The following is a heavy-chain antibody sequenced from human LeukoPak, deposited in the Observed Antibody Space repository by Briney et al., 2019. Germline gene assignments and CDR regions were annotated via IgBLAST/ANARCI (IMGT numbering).Heavy chain of an antibody. V-gene: IGHV3-30*07. CDR1: GFTFSSYA. CDR3: AKGGPWMITFGGAPAAFDI. D-gene: IGHD3-16*01. Sequence: GGPLRLSCAVSGFTFSSYAMHWVRQAPGKGLQWVTFISHDGTNKYSADSVKGRFTISRDNSKNTLYLQMNSLGAEDTAVYYCAKGGPWMITFGGAPAAFDIWGQGTRVTVSS. J-gene: IGHJ3*02. CDR2: ISHDGTNK.